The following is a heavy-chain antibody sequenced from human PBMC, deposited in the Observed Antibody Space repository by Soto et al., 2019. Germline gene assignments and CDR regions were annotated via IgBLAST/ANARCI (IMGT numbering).Heavy chain of an antibody. J-gene: IGHJ3*02. CDR2: ISSSSSTI. V-gene: IGHV3-48*02. CDR3: ARDPPYYYDSSGYYLTPTPDAFDI. CDR1: GVTFNSYS. Sequence: GGSLRLSCAASGVTFNSYSMNCVRQAPGKGLEWVSYISSSSSTIYYADSVKGRFTISRDNAKNSLYLQMNSLRDEDTAVYYCARDPPYYYDSSGYYLTPTPDAFDIWGQGTMVTVSS. D-gene: IGHD3-22*01.